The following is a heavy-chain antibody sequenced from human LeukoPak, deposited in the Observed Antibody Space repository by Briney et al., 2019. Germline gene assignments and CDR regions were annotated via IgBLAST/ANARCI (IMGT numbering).Heavy chain of an antibody. J-gene: IGHJ4*02. CDR3: AAEYYDFWSGYYISLDY. CDR1: GFTFSSYA. V-gene: IGHV3-23*01. D-gene: IGHD3-3*01. CDR2: ISGSGGST. Sequence: GGSLRLSCAASGFTFSSYAMSWVRQAPGKGLEWVSAISGSGGSTYYADSVKGRFTISRDNSKNTLYLQMNSLRAEDTAVYYCAAEYYDFWSGYYISLDYWSQGTLVTVSS.